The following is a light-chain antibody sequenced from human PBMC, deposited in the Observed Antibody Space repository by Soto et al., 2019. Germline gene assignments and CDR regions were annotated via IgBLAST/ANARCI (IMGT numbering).Light chain of an antibody. CDR1: SSNIGAGYD. Sequence: QSVLTQPPSVSGAPGQRVTISCTESSSNIGAGYDVHWYQQLPGTAPKLLIYGNSNRPSGVPDRFSGSKSGTSASPAITGLQAEDEADYYCQSYDSSLSAWVFGGGTKVTVL. V-gene: IGLV1-40*01. CDR3: QSYDSSLSAWV. J-gene: IGLJ3*02. CDR2: GNS.